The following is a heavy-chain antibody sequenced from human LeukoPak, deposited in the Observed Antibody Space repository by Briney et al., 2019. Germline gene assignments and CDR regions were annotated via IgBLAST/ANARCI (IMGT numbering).Heavy chain of an antibody. J-gene: IGHJ4*02. CDR2: ISGNGGST. Sequence: GGSLRLSCAASGFTFSSYAMHWVRQAPGKGLEYVSAISGNGGSTYYANSVKGRFTISRDNSKNTLYLQMGSLRAEDMAVYYCARDRGSGSYYFDYWGQGTLVTVSS. V-gene: IGHV3-64*01. CDR3: ARDRGSGSYYFDY. CDR1: GFTFSSYA. D-gene: IGHD3-10*01.